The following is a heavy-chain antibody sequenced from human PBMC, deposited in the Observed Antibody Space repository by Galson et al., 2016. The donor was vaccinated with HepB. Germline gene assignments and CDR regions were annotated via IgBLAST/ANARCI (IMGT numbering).Heavy chain of an antibody. CDR1: GFMFSSYA. Sequence: SLRLSCAASGFMFSSYAMHWVRQAPGKGLEWVAFVSYAGTNQYYTDSVKGRFTISRDNSKSTLYLQMNGLRPEDSALYYCAREVTYCSGGGCYYFDYGGQGTLVTVSS. J-gene: IGHJ4*02. CDR3: AREVTYCSGGGCYYFDY. D-gene: IGHD2-15*01. CDR2: VSYAGTNQ. V-gene: IGHV3-30-3*01.